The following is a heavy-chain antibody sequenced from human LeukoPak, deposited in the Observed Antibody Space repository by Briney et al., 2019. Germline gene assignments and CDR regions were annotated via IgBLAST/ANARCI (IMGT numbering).Heavy chain of an antibody. CDR1: GYTLTSSH. CDR2: INCGDGYT. D-gene: IGHD1-26*01. Sequence: ASVKVSCKASGYTLTSSHAHWVRQAPGQGLEWMGIINCGDGYTNYAQKFQGRVSVTSDTSTSTIYMELSSLRAEDTAIYYCARDRGGSYGIDYWGQGTLVTVSS. V-gene: IGHV1-46*01. CDR3: ARDRGGSYGIDY. J-gene: IGHJ4*02.